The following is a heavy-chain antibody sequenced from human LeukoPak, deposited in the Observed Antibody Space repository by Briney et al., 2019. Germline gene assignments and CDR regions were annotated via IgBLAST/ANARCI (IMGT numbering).Heavy chain of an antibody. CDR3: ARRYCSGGSCYSFRGDWFDP. V-gene: IGHV3-33*01. J-gene: IGHJ5*02. D-gene: IGHD2-15*01. CDR1: GFTFSSYG. Sequence: GGSLRLSCAASGFTFSSYGMHWVRQAPGKGLEWVAVIWYDGSNKYYADSVKGRFTISRDNPKNTLYLQMNSLGAEDTAVYYCARRYCSGGSCYSFRGDWFDPWGQGTLVTVSS. CDR2: IWYDGSNK.